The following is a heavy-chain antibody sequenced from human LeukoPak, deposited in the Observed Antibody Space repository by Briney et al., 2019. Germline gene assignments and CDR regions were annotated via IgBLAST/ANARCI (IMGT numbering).Heavy chain of an antibody. Sequence: GGSLRLSCVASGFTFSESWMTWVRQAPGKGLEWVASIKHDEREEYYADSVKGRFSMSRDNGKNSLYLQMNSLRGEDTAVYYCTRYSSSDNWFDPWGQGTLVTVSS. D-gene: IGHD6-6*01. J-gene: IGHJ5*02. CDR1: GFTFSESW. CDR2: IKHDEREE. V-gene: IGHV3-7*03. CDR3: TRYSSSDNWFDP.